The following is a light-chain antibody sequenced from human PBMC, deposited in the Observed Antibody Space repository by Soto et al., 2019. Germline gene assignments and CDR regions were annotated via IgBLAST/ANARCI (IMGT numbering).Light chain of an antibody. CDR3: QSFDTHLSVV. J-gene: IGLJ2*01. CDR1: SSNIGTVYD. CDR2: RND. V-gene: IGLV1-40*01. Sequence: QSVLTQPPSVSGAPGQTVTISCTGSSSNIGTVYDVQWYQQFPRTAPRLLIYRNDLRPSGVTDRFSASKSGTSASLVITGLQAEDEADYYCQSFDTHLSVVFGGGTKVTVL.